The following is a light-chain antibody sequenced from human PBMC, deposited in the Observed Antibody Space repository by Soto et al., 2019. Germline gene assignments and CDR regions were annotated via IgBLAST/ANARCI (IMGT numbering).Light chain of an antibody. J-gene: IGLJ2*01. CDR2: DVS. CDR3: SSYAGTYTLGV. V-gene: IGLV2-11*01. Sequence: QSVLTQPRSMSGSPGQSVTISCTGTSSDVGGYNYVSWYQQHPGKAPKLMIYDVSQRPSGVTDRFSGSKSGNTASLTISGLQAEDEADYYCSSYAGTYTLGVFGGGTKLTVL. CDR1: SSDVGGYNY.